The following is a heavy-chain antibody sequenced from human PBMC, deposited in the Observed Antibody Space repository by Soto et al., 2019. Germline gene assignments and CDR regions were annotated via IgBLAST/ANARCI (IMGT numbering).Heavy chain of an antibody. J-gene: IGHJ4*02. D-gene: IGHD6-6*01. CDR3: AKAQYSSSSGGYYFDY. CDR1: GFTFDDYA. CDR2: ISWDGGST. Sequence: EVQLVESGGVVVQPGGSLRLSCAASGFTFDDYAMHWVRQAPGKGLEWVSLISWDGGSTYYADSVKGRFTISRDNSKNSLYLQMNSLRAEDTALYYCAKAQYSSSSGGYYFDYWGQGTLVTVSS. V-gene: IGHV3-43D*04.